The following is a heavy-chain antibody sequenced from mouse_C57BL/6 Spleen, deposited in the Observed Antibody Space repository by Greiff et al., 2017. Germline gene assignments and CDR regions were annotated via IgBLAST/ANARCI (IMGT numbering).Heavy chain of an antibody. CDR2: IYPGDGDT. CDR3: ALTTVEDYAMDY. V-gene: IGHV1-80*01. J-gene: IGHJ4*01. D-gene: IGHD1-1*01. Sequence: QVQLQQSGAELVKPGASVKISCKASGYAFSSYWMNWVKQRPGKGLEWIGQIYPGDGDTNYNGKFKGKATLTADKSTSTAYMQLSSLTSEDSAVYFCALTTVEDYAMDYWGQGTSVTVSS. CDR1: GYAFSSYW.